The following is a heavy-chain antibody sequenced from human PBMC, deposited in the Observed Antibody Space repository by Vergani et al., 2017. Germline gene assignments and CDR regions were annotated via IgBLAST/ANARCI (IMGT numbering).Heavy chain of an antibody. CDR3: ARMVRGVLYLDY. D-gene: IGHD3-10*01. V-gene: IGHV3-66*01. J-gene: IGHJ4*02. Sequence: EVPLVESGGGLVQPGGSLRLSCAASGFTVSSNYMSWVRQAPGKGLEWVSVIYSGGSTIYYADSVKGRFTISRDNAKNSLYLQMNSLRAEDTAVYYCARMVRGVLYLDYWGQGTLVTVSS. CDR2: IYSGGSTI. CDR1: GFTVSSNY.